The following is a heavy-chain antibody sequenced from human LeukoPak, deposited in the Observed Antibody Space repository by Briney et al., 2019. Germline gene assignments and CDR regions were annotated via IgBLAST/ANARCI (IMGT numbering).Heavy chain of an antibody. V-gene: IGHV4-30-4*01. Sequence: SETLSLTCTVSGGSISSGDYYWSWIRQPPGKGLKWIGYIYYSGSTYYNPSLKSRVTISVDTSKNQFSLKLSSVTAADTAVYYCARVRLDGDYGNNWFDPWGQGTLVTVSS. CDR2: IYYSGST. CDR3: ARVRLDGDYGNNWFDP. CDR1: GGSISSGDYY. D-gene: IGHD4-17*01. J-gene: IGHJ5*02.